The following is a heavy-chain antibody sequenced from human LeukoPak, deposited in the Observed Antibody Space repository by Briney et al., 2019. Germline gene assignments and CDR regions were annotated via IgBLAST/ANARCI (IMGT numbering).Heavy chain of an antibody. V-gene: IGHV3-64*01. Sequence: GGSLRVSCADPGDTFSVVTMYTGCQAPGKGLESVSAISSNGGSTYYANSVRGRFTISRDNSKDTLYLQMGSLRAEDMPVYYSALEYDGGYAVYRVQGTQVTVSS. CDR1: GDTFSVVT. CDR3: ALEYDGGYAVY. D-gene: IGHD5-12*01. J-gene: IGHJ4*02. CDR2: ISSNGGST.